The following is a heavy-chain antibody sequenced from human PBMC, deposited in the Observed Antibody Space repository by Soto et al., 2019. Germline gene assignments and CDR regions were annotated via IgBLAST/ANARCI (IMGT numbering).Heavy chain of an antibody. CDR2: IVVGSGNT. J-gene: IGHJ6*02. CDR3: AGDHVVVVAATPEQHYYGMDV. Sequence: SVKVSCKASGFTFTSSAVQWVRQARGQRLEWLGWIVVGSGNTNYAQKFQERVTITRDMSTSTAYMELSSLRSEDTAVYYCAGDHVVVVAATPEQHYYGMDVWGQGTTVT. CDR1: GFTFTSSA. D-gene: IGHD2-15*01. V-gene: IGHV1-58*01.